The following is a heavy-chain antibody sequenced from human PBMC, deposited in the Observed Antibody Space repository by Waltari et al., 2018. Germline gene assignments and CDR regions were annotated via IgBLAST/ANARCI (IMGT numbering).Heavy chain of an antibody. Sequence: QVQLVESGGGVVQPGGSLRLSCAASGFTFSSYGMHWVRPAPGKGLEWVAFIRYDGSNKYYADSVKGRFTISRDNSKNTLYLQMNSLRAEDTAVYYCAKDRIRYSGSYYWFDPWGQGTLVTVSS. CDR1: GFTFSSYG. J-gene: IGHJ5*02. D-gene: IGHD1-26*01. V-gene: IGHV3-30*02. CDR3: AKDRIRYSGSYYWFDP. CDR2: IRYDGSNK.